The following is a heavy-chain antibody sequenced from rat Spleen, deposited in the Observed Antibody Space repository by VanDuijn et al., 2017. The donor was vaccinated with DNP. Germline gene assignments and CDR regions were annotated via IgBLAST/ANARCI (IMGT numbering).Heavy chain of an antibody. CDR1: GLTFSNYG. CDR2: ISPSGRST. CDR3: GRRPMKGVITTWTYFDY. V-gene: IGHV5-19*01. J-gene: IGHJ2*01. D-gene: IGHD1-12*02. Sequence: EVQLVESGGGLVQPGRSLKLSCAVSGLTFSNYGMHWIRQAPTKGLGWVASISPSGRSTYYLDSVKGRFTISRDNAQNTLYLQVDSFRSEDTGTYYCGRRPMKGVITTWTYFDYWGQGVMVTVSS.